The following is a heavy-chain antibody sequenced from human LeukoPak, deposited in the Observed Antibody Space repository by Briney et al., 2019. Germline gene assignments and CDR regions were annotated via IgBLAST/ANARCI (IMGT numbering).Heavy chain of an antibody. J-gene: IGHJ4*02. Sequence: PGGSLRLSCVASGFTFSSYSMNWVRQAPGKGLEWVSCISGSSSYISYADSVKGRFTISRDNAKNSVYLQMNSLRAEDTAVYYCARDTGPGLDYWGQGTLVTVSS. CDR3: ARDTGPGLDY. D-gene: IGHD1-14*01. CDR1: GFTFSSYS. V-gene: IGHV3-21*01. CDR2: ISGSSSYI.